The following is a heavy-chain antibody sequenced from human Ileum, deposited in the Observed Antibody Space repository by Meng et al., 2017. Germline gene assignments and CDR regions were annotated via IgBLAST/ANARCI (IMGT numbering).Heavy chain of an antibody. CDR3: AREPPAAAGTGADY. Sequence: QVQLQESGPGLVKPLQTLSLTCTVSGGSISSGGYYWSWIRQHPGKGLEWIGYIYYSGTTYYNPSLKSRVTISVDTSKNQFSLKLSSVTAADTAVYYCAREPPAAAGTGADYWGQGTLVTVSS. CDR1: GGSISSGGYY. J-gene: IGHJ4*02. V-gene: IGHV4-31*03. CDR2: IYYSGTT. D-gene: IGHD6-13*01.